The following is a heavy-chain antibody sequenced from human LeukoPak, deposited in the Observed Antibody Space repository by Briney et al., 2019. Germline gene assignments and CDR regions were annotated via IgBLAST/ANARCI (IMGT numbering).Heavy chain of an antibody. CDR2: IYYSGGT. CDR1: GGSISSYY. J-gene: IGHJ5*02. Sequence: SETLSLTCTVSGGSISSYYWSWIRQPPGKGLEWIGYIYYSGGTNYNPSLKSRVTISVDTSKNQFSLKLSSVTAADTAVYYCARDRSGPEGFDPWGQGTLVTVSS. V-gene: IGHV4-59*01. D-gene: IGHD3-10*01. CDR3: ARDRSGPEGFDP.